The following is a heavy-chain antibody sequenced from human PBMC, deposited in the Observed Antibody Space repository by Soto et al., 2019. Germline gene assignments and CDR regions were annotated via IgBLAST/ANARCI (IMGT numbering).Heavy chain of an antibody. V-gene: IGHV4-59*08. CDR1: GGSISSYY. CDR3: ARQLRGYSGYDYVGFWFDP. CDR2: IYYSGST. Sequence: SETLSLTCTVSGGSISSYYWSWIRQPPGKGLEWIGYIYYSGSTNYNPSLKSRVTISVDTSKNQFPLKLSSVTAADTAVYYCARQLRGYSGYDYVGFWFDPWGQGTLVTVSS. J-gene: IGHJ5*02. D-gene: IGHD5-12*01.